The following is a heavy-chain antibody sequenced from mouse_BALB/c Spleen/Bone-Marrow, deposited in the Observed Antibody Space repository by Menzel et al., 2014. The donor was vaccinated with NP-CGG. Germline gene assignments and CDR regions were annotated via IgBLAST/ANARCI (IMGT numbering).Heavy chain of an antibody. D-gene: IGHD4-1*01. CDR2: IDPSDSET. CDR3: ARNWVYFDY. CDR1: GYTFTSYW. Sequence: GAELVKPGAPVKLSCKASGYTFTSYWMNWVKRRPGRGLEWIGRIDPSDSETHYNQKFKDKATLTVDKSSSTAYIQLSSLTSEDSAVYYCARNWVYFDYWGQGTTLTVSS. V-gene: IGHV1-69*02. J-gene: IGHJ2*01.